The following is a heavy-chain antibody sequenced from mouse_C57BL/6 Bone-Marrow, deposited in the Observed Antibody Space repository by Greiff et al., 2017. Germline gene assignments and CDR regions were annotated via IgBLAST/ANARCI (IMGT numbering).Heavy chain of an antibody. V-gene: IGHV6-3*01. CDR1: GFTFSNYW. J-gene: IGHJ4*01. CDR3: TGSLLLRPYYYAMDY. CDR2: IRLKSDNYAT. D-gene: IGHD1-1*01. Sequence: EVQRVESGGGLVQPGGSMKLSCVASGFTFSNYWMNWVRQSPEKGLEWVAQIRLKSDNYATHYAESVKGRFTISRDDSKSSVYLQMNNLRAEDTGIYYCTGSLLLRPYYYAMDYWGQGTSVTVSS.